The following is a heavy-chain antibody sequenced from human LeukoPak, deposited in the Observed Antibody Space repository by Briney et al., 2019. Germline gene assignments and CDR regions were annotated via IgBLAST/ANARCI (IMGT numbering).Heavy chain of an antibody. J-gene: IGHJ4*02. Sequence: ASVKVSCKASGYTFTGYYMHWVRQAPGQGLEWMGRINPNSGGTNYAQKFQGRVTMTRDTSISTAYMELSSLRSEDTAVYYCARERGDLAHDAGDYWGQGTLVTVSS. CDR2: INPNSGGT. D-gene: IGHD5-24*01. CDR3: ARERGDLAHDAGDY. CDR1: GYTFTGYY. V-gene: IGHV1-2*06.